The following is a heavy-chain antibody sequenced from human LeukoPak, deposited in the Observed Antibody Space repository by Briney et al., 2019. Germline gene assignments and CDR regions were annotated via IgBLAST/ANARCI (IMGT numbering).Heavy chain of an antibody. Sequence: PSETLSLTCTVSGGSVSSGSYYWSWIRQPPGKGLEWIGYIYYSGSTYYNPSLKSRVTISVDTSKNQFPLKLSSVTAADTAVYYCARARVVPTVGWFDPWGQGTPVTVSS. D-gene: IGHD2-2*01. V-gene: IGHV4-30-4*01. CDR3: ARARVVPTVGWFDP. CDR2: IYYSGST. J-gene: IGHJ5*02. CDR1: GGSVSSGSYY.